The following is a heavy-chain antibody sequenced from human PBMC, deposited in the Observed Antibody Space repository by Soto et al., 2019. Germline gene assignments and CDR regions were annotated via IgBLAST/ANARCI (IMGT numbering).Heavy chain of an antibody. J-gene: IGHJ5*02. D-gene: IGHD5-12*01. CDR1: GCTFSSYA. CDR2: IIPIFGTA. Sequence: ASVKVSCKASGCTFSSYAISWVGQAPGQGLEWMGGIIPIFGTANYAQKFQGRVTITADESTSTAYMELSSLRSEDTAVYYCARVGYSGYDGWFEPLGQGTLVIVSS. V-gene: IGHV1-69*13. CDR3: ARVGYSGYDGWFEP.